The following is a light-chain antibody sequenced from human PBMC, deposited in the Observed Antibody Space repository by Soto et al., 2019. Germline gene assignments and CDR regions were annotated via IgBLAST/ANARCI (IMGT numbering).Light chain of an antibody. CDR1: QSVSSN. V-gene: IGKV3-15*01. J-gene: IGKJ5*01. CDR3: QQHNNWPPIT. CDR2: GAS. Sequence: EIVLTQYPGTLSLSPGERGTLSCRAIQSVSSNYLGWYQQKPGQAPMLLIHGASTRATGFPPRFSGSGSGTEFTLTISSLQSEDFAVYYCQQHNNWPPITVGQGTRLEIK.